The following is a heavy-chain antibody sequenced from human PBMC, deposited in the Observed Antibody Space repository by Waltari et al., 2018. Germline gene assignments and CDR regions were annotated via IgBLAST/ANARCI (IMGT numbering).Heavy chain of an antibody. D-gene: IGHD5-12*01. V-gene: IGHV1-69*10. CDR3: ARDIGRWLKGGGLDY. CDR1: VGTFSSYA. J-gene: IGHJ4*02. Sequence: QVQLVQSWAEVKKPGSSVKVSCKASVGTFSSYAISWVRQAGGRGFEWMGGSIPKRGRGKEEEKLKGRVTITAEKDTRKDEMELSSVRYEEKGVYYCARDIGRWLKGGGLDYGGQGTLVTVSS. CDR2: SIPKRGRG.